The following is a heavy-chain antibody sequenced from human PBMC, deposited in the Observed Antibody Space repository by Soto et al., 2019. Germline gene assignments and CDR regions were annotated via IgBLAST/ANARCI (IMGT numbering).Heavy chain of an antibody. J-gene: IGHJ4*02. V-gene: IGHV4-31*03. CDR3: ARERAHYYDSSGLDY. CDR1: GGTISSGGYY. Sequence: PSETVSLTCTVSGGTISSGGYYWSWIRQHPGKGLEWIGYIYYSGSTYYNPSLKSRVTISVDTPKNQFSLKLSSVTAADTAVYYCARERAHYYDSSGLDYWGQGTLVTVSS. CDR2: IYYSGST. D-gene: IGHD3-22*01.